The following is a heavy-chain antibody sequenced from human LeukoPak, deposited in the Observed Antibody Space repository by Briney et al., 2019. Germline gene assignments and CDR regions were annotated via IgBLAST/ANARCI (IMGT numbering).Heavy chain of an antibody. CDR1: GFTVSSNY. CDR2: IYSGGST. J-gene: IGHJ4*02. V-gene: IGHV3-53*01. CDR3: ARDPHRSKGGLGELWN. Sequence: GGSLRLSCAASGFTVSSNYTSWVRQAPGKGLEWVSVIYSGGSTYYADSVKGRFTISRDNSKNTLYLQMNSLRAEDTAVYYCARDPHRSKGGLGELWNWGQGTLVTVSS. D-gene: IGHD3-10*01.